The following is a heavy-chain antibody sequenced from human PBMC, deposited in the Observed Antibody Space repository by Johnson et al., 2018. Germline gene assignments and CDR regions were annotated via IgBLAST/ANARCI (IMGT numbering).Heavy chain of an antibody. D-gene: IGHD3-22*01. CDR2: ISSSSSYI. V-gene: IGHV3-21*04. Sequence: VQLVQSGGGLVKPGGSLRLSCAASGFTFSSYSMNWVRQAPGKGLEWVSSISSSSSYIYYADSVKGRFTISRDNAKNTLYLQMNSLRAEDTAVYYCARAREYSRGNYDGMDVWGQGTTVTVSS. CDR1: GFTFSSYS. CDR3: ARAREYSRGNYDGMDV. J-gene: IGHJ6*02.